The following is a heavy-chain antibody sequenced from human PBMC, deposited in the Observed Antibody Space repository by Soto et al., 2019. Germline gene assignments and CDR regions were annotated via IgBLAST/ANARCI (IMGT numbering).Heavy chain of an antibody. Sequence: QVQLVQSGAEVKKPGSSVKVSCKASGGTFSSYAISWVRQAPGQGLEWMGGIIPIFGTANYAQKFQGRVTITRAKPTSKAYMGLSSLSSEDTAVYYCAGEMVAAAGTFEPKSGMDVWGQGPTVTVPS. V-gene: IGHV1-69*06. CDR1: GGTFSSYA. CDR2: IIPIFGTA. CDR3: AGEMVAAAGTFEPKSGMDV. D-gene: IGHD6-13*01. J-gene: IGHJ6*02.